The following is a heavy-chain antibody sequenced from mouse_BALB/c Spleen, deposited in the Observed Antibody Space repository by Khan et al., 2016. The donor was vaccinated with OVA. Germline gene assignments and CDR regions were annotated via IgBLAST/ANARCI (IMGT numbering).Heavy chain of an antibody. CDR2: IHSGVDST. CDR1: GYTFTAYD. Sequence: QVQLQQSGPELVKPGASVKISCKASGYTFTAYDINWVRQRPGQGLEWIGWIHSGVDSTEHNESFRGKATLTADKSSNTAYMHLSSLTPETSAVYICASSGLRGVAREYGGQGVSVSVSS. J-gene: IGHJ4*01. V-gene: IGHV1S56*01. D-gene: IGHD1-1*01. CDR3: ASSGLRGVAREY.